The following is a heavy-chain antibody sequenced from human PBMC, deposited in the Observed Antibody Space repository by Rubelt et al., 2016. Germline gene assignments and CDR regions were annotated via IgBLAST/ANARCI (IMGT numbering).Heavy chain of an antibody. CDR3: ATTGGNGGDFDY. D-gene: IGHD4-23*01. CDR2: INHSGST. J-gene: IGHJ4*02. Sequence: QVQLQQWGAGLLKSSETLSLTCAVYGGSFSGYYWSWIRQPPGKGLEWLGEINHSGSTNYNPSLKSRVTISVDTSRNRFSLKLSSVTAADTAVYYCATTGGNGGDFDYWGQGTLVTVSS. CDR1: GGSFSGYY. V-gene: IGHV4-34*01.